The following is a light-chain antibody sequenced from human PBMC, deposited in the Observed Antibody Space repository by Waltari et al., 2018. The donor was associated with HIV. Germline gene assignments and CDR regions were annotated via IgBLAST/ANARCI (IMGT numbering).Light chain of an antibody. V-gene: IGKV3-20*01. CDR1: QSVSSTY. Sequence: EIVLTQSPGTLSLSPGERATLSCRASQSVSSTYLAWLPDTTGEIVLTQSPGTLSLSPRLLIYGASSRTRGIPDRFSGSGSGTHFTLTISRLEPEDFAVYYCQQYGSSPRTFGQGTKVEI. CDR2: GAS. CDR3: QQYGSSPRT. J-gene: IGKJ1*01.